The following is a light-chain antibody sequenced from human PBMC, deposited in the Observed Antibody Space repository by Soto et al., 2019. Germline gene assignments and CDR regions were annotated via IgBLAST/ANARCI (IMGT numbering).Light chain of an antibody. V-gene: IGLV1-51*01. Sequence: QSVLTQPPSVSAASGQKVTISCSGGSSNIGKNYVSWYQQFPGTAPKLLIYETNKQPSGIPARFSGSKSGTSATLGISGLETGDEAHYYCGTWDTSLTVILFGGGTKLTVL. CDR2: ETN. CDR1: SSNIGKNY. J-gene: IGLJ2*01. CDR3: GTWDTSLTVIL.